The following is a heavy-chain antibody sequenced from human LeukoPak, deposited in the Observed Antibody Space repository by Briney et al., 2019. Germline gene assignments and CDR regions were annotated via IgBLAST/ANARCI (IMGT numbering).Heavy chain of an antibody. CDR3: ARVRGFRYDILTGYPQGDGYYFDY. J-gene: IGHJ4*02. D-gene: IGHD3-9*01. V-gene: IGHV1-2*02. Sequence: ASVKVSCKASGYTFTGYYMHRVRQAPGQGLEWMGWINPNSGGTNYAQKFQGRVTMTRDTSISTAYMELSRLRSDDTAVYYCARVRGFRYDILTGYPQGDGYYFDYWGQGTLVTVSS. CDR2: INPNSGGT. CDR1: GYTFTGYY.